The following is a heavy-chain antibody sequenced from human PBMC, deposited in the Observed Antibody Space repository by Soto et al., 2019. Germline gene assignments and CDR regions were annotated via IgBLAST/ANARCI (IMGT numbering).Heavy chain of an antibody. Sequence: EVQLVESGGGLVKPGGSLRLSCAASGFTFSSYSMNWVRQAPGKGLEWVSSISSSSRYIYYADSVKGRFTISRDNAKNSLYLQMNSLRAEDTAVYYCARDLRFGALDSWGQGTLVTVSS. CDR1: GFTFSSYS. CDR2: ISSSSRYI. J-gene: IGHJ4*02. V-gene: IGHV3-21*01. D-gene: IGHD3-10*01. CDR3: ARDLRFGALDS.